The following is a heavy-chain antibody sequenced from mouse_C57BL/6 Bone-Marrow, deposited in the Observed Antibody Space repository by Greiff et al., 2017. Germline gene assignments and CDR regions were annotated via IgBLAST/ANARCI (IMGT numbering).Heavy chain of an antibody. CDR3: ARGVDY. J-gene: IGHJ4*01. V-gene: IGHV5-6*01. Sequence: EVNVVESGGDLVKPGGSLKLSCAASGFTFSSYGMSWVRQTPDKRLEWVATISSGGSYTYYPDSVKGRFTISRDNAKNTLYLQMSSLKSEDTAMYYCARGVDYWGQGTSVTVSS. CDR1: GFTFSSYG. CDR2: ISSGGSYT.